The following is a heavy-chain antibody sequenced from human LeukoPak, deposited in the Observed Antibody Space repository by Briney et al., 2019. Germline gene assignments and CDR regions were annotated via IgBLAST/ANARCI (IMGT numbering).Heavy chain of an antibody. CDR3: ARDPPRVGMDV. Sequence: KPGGSLRLSCAASGFTFSSYSMNWVRQAPGEGLEWVSSISSSSSYIYYADSVKGRFTISRDNAKNSLYLQMNSLRAEDTAVYYCARDPPRVGMDVWGKGTTVTVSS. J-gene: IGHJ6*03. V-gene: IGHV3-21*01. CDR1: GFTFSSYS. CDR2: ISSSSSYI. D-gene: IGHD2-2*01.